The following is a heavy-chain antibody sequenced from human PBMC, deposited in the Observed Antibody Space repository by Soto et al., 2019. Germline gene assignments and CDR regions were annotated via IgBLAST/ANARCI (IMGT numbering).Heavy chain of an antibody. J-gene: IGHJ6*02. V-gene: IGHV5-10-1*01. D-gene: IGHD2-8*01. CDR1: GYSFTSYW. CDR2: IDPSDSYT. Sequence: GESLKISCKGSGYSFTSYWISWVRQMPGKGLEWMGRIDPSDSYTNYSPSLQGHVTISADKSISTAYLQWSSLKASDTAMYYCAREGSVDEDIGRIPPTYYYYYGMDVWGQGTTVTVSS. CDR3: AREGSVDEDIGRIPPTYYYYYGMDV.